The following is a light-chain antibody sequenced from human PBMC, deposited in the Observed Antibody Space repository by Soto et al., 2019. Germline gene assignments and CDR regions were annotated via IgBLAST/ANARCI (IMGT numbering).Light chain of an antibody. J-gene: IGLJ1*01. CDR2: EVT. Sequence: QSVLTQPPSASGSPGQSVTISCAGTSSDVGGYDYVSWYQQHPGKAPKLIIYEVTKRPSGVPDRFSGSKSGNTASLTVSGLQAEDGAAYCCSTYAGSDNYVFGTGTKLTVL. V-gene: IGLV2-8*01. CDR3: STYAGSDNYV. CDR1: SSDVGGYDY.